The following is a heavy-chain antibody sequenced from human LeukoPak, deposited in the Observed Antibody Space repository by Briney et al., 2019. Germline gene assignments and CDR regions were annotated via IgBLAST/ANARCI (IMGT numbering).Heavy chain of an antibody. CDR3: ARDPGLMVYAISSTAYYFDY. V-gene: IGHV1-2*02. CDR1: GYTFTGIY. CDR2: INPDSRGT. Sequence: ASVKLSCKASGYTFTGIYVHWVRRAPGQLLEWLGWINPDSRGTNIAHNFQGRVTMTRDTSISTAYMELSSLRSDDTAMYFCARDPGLMVYAISSTAYYFDYLGQGTLVTVSS. J-gene: IGHJ4*02. D-gene: IGHD2-8*01.